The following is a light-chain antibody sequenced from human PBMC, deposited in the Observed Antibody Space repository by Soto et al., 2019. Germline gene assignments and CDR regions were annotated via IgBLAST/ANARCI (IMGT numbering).Light chain of an antibody. CDR2: AAF. J-gene: IGKJ1*01. CDR3: QQSHSSPWT. V-gene: IGKV1-39*01. Sequence: DIQMTQSPSSLSASVGDRVTITCRASQSISTYLNWYQQKPGKAPKLLIYAAFSLQSGVPSRFSGSGAGTDFTLTISSLQPDDFATYYCQQSHSSPWTFGQGAKVEIK. CDR1: QSISTY.